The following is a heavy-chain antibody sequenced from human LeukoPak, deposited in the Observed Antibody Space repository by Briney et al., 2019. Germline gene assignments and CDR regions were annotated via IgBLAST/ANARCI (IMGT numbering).Heavy chain of an antibody. CDR1: GYILTNNW. V-gene: IGHV5-51*01. CDR3: AKQPTSMVRGIIITDYYFDY. J-gene: IGHJ4*02. Sequence: GESPKISCKISGYILTNNWIGWVRQMPGKGLEWMGIIYPNDSDTRYSPSFQGQVTISADKSISTAYLQWSSLKASDTAMYYCAKQPTSMVRGIIITDYYFDYWGQGTLVTVSS. D-gene: IGHD3-10*01. CDR2: IYPNDSDT.